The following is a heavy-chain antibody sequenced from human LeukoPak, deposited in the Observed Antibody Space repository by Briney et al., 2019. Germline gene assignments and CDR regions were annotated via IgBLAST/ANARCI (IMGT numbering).Heavy chain of an antibody. CDR3: ARAIAAAADVDY. CDR1: GGSISSYY. J-gene: IGHJ4*02. Sequence: SETLSLTCTVSGGSISSYYWSWIRQPPGKGLEWIGYIYYSGSTNYNPSLKSRVTISVDTSKNQFSLKLSSVTAADTAVYYCARAIAAAADVDYWGQGTLVTVSS. CDR2: IYYSGST. D-gene: IGHD6-13*01. V-gene: IGHV4-59*01.